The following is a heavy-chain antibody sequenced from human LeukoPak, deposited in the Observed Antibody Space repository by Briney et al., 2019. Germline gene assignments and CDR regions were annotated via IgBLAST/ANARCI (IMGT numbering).Heavy chain of an antibody. V-gene: IGHV3-21*04. CDR3: AKGRPKGGMVIDY. J-gene: IGHJ4*02. CDR2: ISSSSSYT. D-gene: IGHD3-16*01. Sequence: GGSLRLSCAASGFPFSSYSMNWVRQAPGKGLEWVSSISSSSSYTYYADSVRGRFTISRDNSKNTLYLQMNSLRAEDTAVYYCAKGRPKGGMVIDYWGQGTLVTVSS. CDR1: GFPFSSYS.